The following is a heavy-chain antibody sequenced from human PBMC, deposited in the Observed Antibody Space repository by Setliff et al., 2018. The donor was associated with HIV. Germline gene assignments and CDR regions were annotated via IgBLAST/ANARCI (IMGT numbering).Heavy chain of an antibody. D-gene: IGHD5-12*01. V-gene: IGHV3-7*01. CDR2: INEDGSEK. CDR3: ARVVATSDY. CDR1: GFTFSSQA. Sequence: PGGSLRLSCAASGFTFSSQAMGWVRQAPGKGLEWVASINEDGSEKNYVDSVKGRFTISRDNAKNSLFLQVNSLRAEDTAVYYCARVVATSDYWGQGTLVTVSS. J-gene: IGHJ4*02.